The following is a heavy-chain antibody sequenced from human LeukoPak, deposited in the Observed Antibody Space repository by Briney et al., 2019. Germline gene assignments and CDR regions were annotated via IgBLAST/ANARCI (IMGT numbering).Heavy chain of an antibody. CDR3: AIMHPYYDGSGYWVQ. V-gene: IGHV3-23*01. J-gene: IGHJ4*02. CDR2: ISTSGGSS. CDR1: GFTFSSYA. D-gene: IGHD3-22*01. Sequence: GESLRLSCAASGFTFSSYAMSWVRQAPGKGLEWVSGISTSGGSSSYADSVKGRFTISRDNPRNTLYMQMNSPRAEDTALYYCAIMHPYYDGSGYWVQWGQGTLVTVSS.